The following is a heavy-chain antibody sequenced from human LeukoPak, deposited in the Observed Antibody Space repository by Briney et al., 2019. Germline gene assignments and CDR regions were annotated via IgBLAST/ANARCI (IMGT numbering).Heavy chain of an antibody. J-gene: IGHJ5*02. CDR3: AKDSGCSTDRCIINWFDP. CDR2: ICTGGDVT. Sequence: GGSRRLAWVPSEFTFSTYAMAWVRQAPGRGLEWVSLICTGGDVTYYADSGKGRFTISRDNSKSTLYLQLYSLRADDTAVYFCAKDSGCSTDRCIINWFDPWGQGTLVSVSS. V-gene: IGHV3-23*01. D-gene: IGHD2-8*01. CDR1: EFTFSTYA.